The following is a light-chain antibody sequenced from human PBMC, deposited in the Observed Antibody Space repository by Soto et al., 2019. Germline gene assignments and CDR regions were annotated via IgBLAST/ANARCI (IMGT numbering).Light chain of an antibody. Sequence: QPVLTQSPSASASLGASVTLTCTLSSGHSNYAIAWHQQQSEKGPRYLMKLNSDGSHSEGDGIRDRFSGYSSGDERYLTISSLQSEDEADYYCQTWGSGIVVFGGGTKVTVL. V-gene: IGLV4-69*01. J-gene: IGLJ2*01. CDR1: SGHSNYA. CDR3: QTWGSGIVV. CDR2: LNSDGSH.